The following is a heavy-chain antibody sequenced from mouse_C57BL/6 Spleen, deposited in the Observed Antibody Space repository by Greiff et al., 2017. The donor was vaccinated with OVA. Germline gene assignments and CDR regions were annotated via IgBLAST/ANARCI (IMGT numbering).Heavy chain of an antibody. V-gene: IGHV1-82*01. CDR3: ASSTGVATGYFDY. D-gene: IGHD1-1*01. CDR2: IYPGDGAT. Sequence: VQVVESGPELVKPGASVKISCKASGYAFSSSWMNWVKQRPGKGLEWIGRIYPGDGATNYNGKFKGKATLTADKSSSTAYMQLSSLTSEDSAVYFCASSTGVATGYFDYWGQGTTLTVSS. CDR1: GYAFSSSW. J-gene: IGHJ2*01.